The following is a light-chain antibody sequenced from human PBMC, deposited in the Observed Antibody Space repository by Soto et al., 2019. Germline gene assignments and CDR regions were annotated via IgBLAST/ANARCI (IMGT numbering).Light chain of an antibody. J-gene: IGKJ1*01. V-gene: IGKV3-15*01. CDR2: VAS. CDR1: QSINTN. Sequence: EIGMTQSPATLSVSPGDRATLSCRASQSINTNLAWYQQKPGQAPRLLIYVASTRATGIPESFSGSGSGTELNRTIRSLQSEEFAVYYCQQYNNWPRTFGQGTKVEIK. CDR3: QQYNNWPRT.